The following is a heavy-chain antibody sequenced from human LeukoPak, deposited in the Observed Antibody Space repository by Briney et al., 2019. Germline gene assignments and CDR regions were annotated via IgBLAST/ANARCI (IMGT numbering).Heavy chain of an antibody. V-gene: IGHV3-30*04. Sequence: PGGSLRLSCAASGFTFSSYAMHWVRQAPGKGLEWVAVISYDGSNKYYADSVKGRFTISRDNSKNTLYLQMNSLRAEDTAVYYCAREFFYYDSSGYHNWFDPWGQGTLVTVSS. J-gene: IGHJ5*02. D-gene: IGHD3-22*01. CDR2: ISYDGSNK. CDR3: AREFFYYDSSGYHNWFDP. CDR1: GFTFSSYA.